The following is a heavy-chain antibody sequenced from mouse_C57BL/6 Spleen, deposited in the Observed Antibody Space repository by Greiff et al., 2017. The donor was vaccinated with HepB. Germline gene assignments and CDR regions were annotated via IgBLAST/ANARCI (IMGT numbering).Heavy chain of an antibody. CDR1: GYTFTSYW. J-gene: IGHJ2*01. CDR3: AIHYYGSSGASYYFDY. V-gene: IGHV1-74*01. CDR2: IHPSDSDT. Sequence: QVQLQQPGAELVKPGASVKVSCKASGYTFTSYWMHWVKQRPGQGLEWIGRIHPSDSDTNYNQKFKGKATLTVDKSSSTAYMQLSSLTSEDSAVYYCAIHYYGSSGASYYFDYWGQGTTLTVSS. D-gene: IGHD1-1*01.